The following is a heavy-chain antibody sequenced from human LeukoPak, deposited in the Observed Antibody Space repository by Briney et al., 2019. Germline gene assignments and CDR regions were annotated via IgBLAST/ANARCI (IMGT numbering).Heavy chain of an antibody. V-gene: IGHV3-7*01. CDR1: GFIFSTYW. CDR2: INEDGSEK. CDR3: ARGGQIGTVDY. J-gene: IGHJ4*02. Sequence: VGSLRLSCAASGFIFSTYWMSWVRQAPGKGREWVANINEDGSEKYYVDSVKGRFTISRDNAKISVYLQMHSPRAEDTAVYYCARGGQIGTVDYWGQGALVTVSS. D-gene: IGHD1-1*01.